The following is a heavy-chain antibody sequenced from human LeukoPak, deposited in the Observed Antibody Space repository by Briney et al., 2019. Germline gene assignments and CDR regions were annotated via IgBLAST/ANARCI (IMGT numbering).Heavy chain of an antibody. Sequence: SETLSLTCTVSGGSITNYYWTWIRQPPWKELEWIGFIYYSGSTNYSPSLKSRVTISVDTSKNQFSLKLSSVTAADTAVYYCARGESGNHAGFFDIWGQGTVVTVSS. D-gene: IGHD3-3*01. V-gene: IGHV4-59*01. CDR1: GGSITNYY. CDR3: ARGESGNHAGFFDI. CDR2: IYYSGST. J-gene: IGHJ3*02.